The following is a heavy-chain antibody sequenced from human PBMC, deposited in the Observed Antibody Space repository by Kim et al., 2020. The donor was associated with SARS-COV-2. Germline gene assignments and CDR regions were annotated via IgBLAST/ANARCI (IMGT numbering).Heavy chain of an antibody. J-gene: IGHJ4*02. CDR1: GCTFSSYA. Sequence: SVKVSCKASGCTFSSYAISWVRQAPGQGLEWMGGIIPIFGTANYAQKFQGRVTITADESTSTAYMELSSLRSEDTAVYYCVLANGSGSYYADYWGQGTLVTVSS. CDR3: VLANGSGSYYADY. D-gene: IGHD3-10*01. V-gene: IGHV1-69*13. CDR2: IIPIFGTA.